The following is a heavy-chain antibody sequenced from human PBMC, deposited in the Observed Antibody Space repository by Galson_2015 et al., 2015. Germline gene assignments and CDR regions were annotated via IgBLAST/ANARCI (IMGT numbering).Heavy chain of an antibody. J-gene: IGHJ4*02. CDR2: ISSSGSTI. Sequence: SLRLSCAASGFTFSSYEMHWVRQTPGKGLEWVSYISSSGSTIYYADSVKGRFTISRDNAKNSLYMQMNSLRAEDTAVYYCARDSANVWGYCSGGSCYRVYWGQGTLVTVSS. V-gene: IGHV3-48*03. CDR1: GFTFSSYE. CDR3: ARDSANVWGYCSGGSCYRVY. D-gene: IGHD2-15*01.